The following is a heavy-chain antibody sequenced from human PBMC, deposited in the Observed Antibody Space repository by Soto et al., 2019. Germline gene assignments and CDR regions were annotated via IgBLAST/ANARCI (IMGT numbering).Heavy chain of an antibody. CDR2: ISSTGNTI. J-gene: IGHJ5*02. CDR1: GFTFSTYS. Sequence: GGSLRLSCAASGFTFSTYSMDWVRQAPGKGLEWVSYISSTGNTIYYADSVKGRFTISRDNAKNSLFLQMNSLRDDDTAVYYCAKDKLRGTDYVGPDHWGQGTLVTVSS. CDR3: AKDKLRGTDYVGPDH. V-gene: IGHV3-48*02. D-gene: IGHD3-10*01.